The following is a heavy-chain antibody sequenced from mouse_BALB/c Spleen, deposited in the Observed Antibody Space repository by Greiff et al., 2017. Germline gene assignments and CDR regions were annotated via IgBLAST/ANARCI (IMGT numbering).Heavy chain of an antibody. D-gene: IGHD2-1*01. CDR3: ARAGNYVYWYFDV. J-gene: IGHJ1*01. CDR1: GFSLTSYG. Sequence: VKLMESGPGLVAPSQSLSITCTVSGFSLTSYGVHWVRQPPGKGLEWLGVIWAGGSTNYNSALMSRLSISKDNSKSQVFLKMNSLQTDDTAMYYCARAGNYVYWYFDVWGAGTTVTVSS. CDR2: IWAGGST. V-gene: IGHV2-9*02.